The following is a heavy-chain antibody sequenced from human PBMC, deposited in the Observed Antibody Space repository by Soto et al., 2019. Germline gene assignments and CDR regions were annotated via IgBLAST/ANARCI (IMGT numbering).Heavy chain of an antibody. CDR2: ISTWRDDK. V-gene: IGHV1-18*04. J-gene: IGHJ4*02. CDR1: GYTFSIYG. Sequence: GASVKGSWKASGYTFSIYGCSWVLQAPGQRPEWMGWISTWRDDKRDAQKFRDRVTMTTDTSTSTAYMQLRSLGSDDTAVYYCARLNSAYAVDYWGQGTLVTVSS. CDR3: ARLNSAYAVDY. D-gene: IGHD5-12*01.